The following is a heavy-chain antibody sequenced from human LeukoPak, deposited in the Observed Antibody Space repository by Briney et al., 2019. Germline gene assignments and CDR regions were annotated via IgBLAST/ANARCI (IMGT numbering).Heavy chain of an antibody. Sequence: SETLSLTCTVSGGSISSGGYYWSWIRQHPGKGLEWIGEINHSGSTNYNPSLKSRVTISVDTSKNQFSLKLSSVTAADTAVYYCARGQQLGSYNWFDPWGQGTLITVSS. CDR1: GGSISSGGYY. CDR3: ARGQQLGSYNWFDP. D-gene: IGHD6-13*01. CDR2: INHSGST. V-gene: IGHV4-31*03. J-gene: IGHJ5*02.